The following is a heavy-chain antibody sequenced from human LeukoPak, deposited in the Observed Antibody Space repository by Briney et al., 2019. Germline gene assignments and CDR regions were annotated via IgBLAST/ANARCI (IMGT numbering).Heavy chain of an antibody. CDR2: ISAYNGNT. J-gene: IGHJ4*02. CDR1: GYTFGAYY. CDR3: ARDLVGYYYGSGSYYNLAGY. D-gene: IGHD3-10*01. Sequence: ASVKVSCKASGYTFGAYYMYWVRQAPGQGLEWMGWISAYNGNTNYAQKLQGRVTMTTDTSTSTAYMELRSLRSDDTAVYYCARDLVGYYYGSGSYYNLAGYWGQGTLVTVSS. V-gene: IGHV1-18*04.